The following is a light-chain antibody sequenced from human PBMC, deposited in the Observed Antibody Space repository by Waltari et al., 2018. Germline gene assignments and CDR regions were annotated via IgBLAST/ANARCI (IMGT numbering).Light chain of an antibody. CDR2: GAS. CDR1: QSVSRT. V-gene: IGKV3-20*01. Sequence: EIVLPQSPGTLSVSPGERANISCRASQSVSRTLAWYQQKPGQAPKLLIYGASIRATGIPDRFTGSGSGTDFSLTISSLEPEDFAIYFCQHYVRLPATFGQGTKVEIK. J-gene: IGKJ1*01. CDR3: QHYVRLPAT.